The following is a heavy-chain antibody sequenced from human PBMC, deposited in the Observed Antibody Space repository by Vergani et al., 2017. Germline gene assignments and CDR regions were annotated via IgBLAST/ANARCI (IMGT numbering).Heavy chain of an antibody. CDR1: GFTFSACP. V-gene: IGHV3-23*01. CDR2: ISARYPST. D-gene: IGHD4-23*01. Sequence: EVQLLQSGGGVIQPGGSVRLSCAASGFTFSACPMTWVRQAPGKGLEWVSAISARYPSTYYADSVKGRFTISRDNSKNMLYLQMNSLRAEDTAVYYCAKQFSTVVTPFDYWGQGTLVTVSS. CDR3: AKQFSTVVTPFDY. J-gene: IGHJ4*02.